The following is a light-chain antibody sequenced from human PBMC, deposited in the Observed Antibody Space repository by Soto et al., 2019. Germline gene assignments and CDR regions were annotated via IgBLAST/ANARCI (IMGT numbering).Light chain of an antibody. CDR3: QQSCSSPLT. CDR1: QSIRSY. CDR2: AAS. J-gene: IGKJ1*01. Sequence: DIQMTQSPSSLSSSVGDRVTIPCRASQSIRSYLSGYQHKPGKAPMLLMYAASTLQSVVPSRFGGSGSGTDFTLTISSLQPEDFATYYCQQSCSSPLTFGQGTKVDIK. V-gene: IGKV1-39*01.